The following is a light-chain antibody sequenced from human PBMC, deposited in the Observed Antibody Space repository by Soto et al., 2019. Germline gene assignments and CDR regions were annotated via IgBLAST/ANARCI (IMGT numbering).Light chain of an antibody. J-gene: IGLJ1*01. V-gene: IGLV2-23*02. Sequence: QSALTQPASVSGSPGQSITISCTGTSSDVGSYNLVSWYQHHPGKAPKLMIYEVTKRPSGVSNRFSGSKSGHTASLTISGLQAEDEADYYCSSFASSSTSVFGTGTKLTVL. CDR1: SSDVGSYNL. CDR3: SSFASSSTSV. CDR2: EVT.